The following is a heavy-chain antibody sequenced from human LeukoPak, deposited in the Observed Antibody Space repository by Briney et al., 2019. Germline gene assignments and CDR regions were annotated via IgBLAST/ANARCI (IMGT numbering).Heavy chain of an antibody. CDR3: ARDPGPHYGSGSYYPPVED. CDR2: VEPEDGEK. J-gene: IGHJ4*02. V-gene: IGHV1-69-2*01. D-gene: IGHD3-10*01. CDR1: GYTFIDYY. Sequence: GATVKISCKASGYTFIDYYIHWVQQAPGKGLEWMGRVEPEDGEKIYADKFQGRVTITADTSTDTAYMQLSSLRSEDTAVYYCARDPGPHYGSGSYYPPVEDWGQGTLVTVSS.